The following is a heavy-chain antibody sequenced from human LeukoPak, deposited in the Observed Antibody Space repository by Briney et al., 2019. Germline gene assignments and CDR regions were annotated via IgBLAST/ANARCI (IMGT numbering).Heavy chain of an antibody. D-gene: IGHD4-11*01. CDR1: GYTFTGYY. V-gene: IGHV1-46*01. J-gene: IGHJ6*03. CDR3: ARNLRQTTVTSSYYYYYYMDV. Sequence: GASVKVSCKASGYTFTGYYIQWVRQAPGQGLEWVGIINASGGSTSYAQKFQGRVTMTRDMSTSTVYMELSSLRSEDTAVYYCARNLRQTTVTSSYYYYYYMDVWGKGTTVTVSS. CDR2: INASGGST.